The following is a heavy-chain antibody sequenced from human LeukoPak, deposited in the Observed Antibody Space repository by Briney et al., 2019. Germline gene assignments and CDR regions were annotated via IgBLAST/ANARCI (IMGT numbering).Heavy chain of an antibody. CDR3: ARATSRTYYRWGFDY. CDR2: ISTYNGYT. D-gene: IGHD1-26*01. Sequence: ASVRVSCKASGYTFTDYYIHWVRQAPGQGLEWMGWISTYNGYTNYAQNFQGRVNLTTDTSTSTAYMELRSLRSDDTAVYFCARATSRTYYRWGFDYWGQGTLVTVSS. V-gene: IGHV1-18*04. CDR1: GYTFTDYY. J-gene: IGHJ4*02.